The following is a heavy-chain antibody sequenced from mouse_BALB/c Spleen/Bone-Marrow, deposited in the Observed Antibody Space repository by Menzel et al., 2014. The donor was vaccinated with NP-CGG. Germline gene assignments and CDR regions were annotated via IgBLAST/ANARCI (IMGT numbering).Heavy chain of an antibody. D-gene: IGHD2-14*01. Sequence: EVKLMESGAELVKPGASVKLSCTASGFNIKGTYMHWVKQRPEQGLEWIGRIDPANGNTKYDPKFQGKATITTDTSSNTAYLQHRSLTSEDTAVYYCARDDYRYSWFAYWGQGTLVTVSA. CDR3: ARDDYRYSWFAY. CDR2: IDPANGNT. V-gene: IGHV14-3*02. J-gene: IGHJ3*01. CDR1: GFNIKGTY.